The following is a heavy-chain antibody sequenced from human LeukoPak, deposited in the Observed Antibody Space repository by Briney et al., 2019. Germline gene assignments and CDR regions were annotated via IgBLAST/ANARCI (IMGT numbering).Heavy chain of an antibody. D-gene: IGHD1-26*01. Sequence: PGGSLRLSCAASGFTFSSYAMHWVRQAPGKGLEWVAVISYDGSNKYYADSVKGRFTISRDNSKNTLYLQMNSLRAEDTAVYYCAKIGELDYWGQGTLVTVSS. CDR1: GFTFSSYA. J-gene: IGHJ4*02. CDR2: ISYDGSNK. CDR3: AKIGELDY. V-gene: IGHV3-30-3*02.